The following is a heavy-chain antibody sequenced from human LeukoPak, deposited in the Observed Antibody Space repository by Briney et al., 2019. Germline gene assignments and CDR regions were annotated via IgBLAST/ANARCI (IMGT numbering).Heavy chain of an antibody. V-gene: IGHV3-23*01. J-gene: IGHJ4*02. CDR2: ISGSGGST. CDR1: GFTFSSYA. D-gene: IGHD3-22*01. CDR3: ATPNHLRGDSSGSLESSTFDY. Sequence: HPGGSLRLSCAASGFTFSSYAMSWVRQAPGKGLEWVSAISGSGGSTYYADSVKGRFTISRDNSKNTLYLQMNSLRAEDTAAYYCATPNHLRGDSSGSLESSTFDYWGQGTLVTVSS.